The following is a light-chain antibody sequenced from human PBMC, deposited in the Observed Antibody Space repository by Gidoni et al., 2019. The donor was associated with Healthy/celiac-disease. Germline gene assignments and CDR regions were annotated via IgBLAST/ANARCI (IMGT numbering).Light chain of an antibody. V-gene: IGKV4-1*01. CDR1: RTLLRTPDNRNC. CDR2: EAS. CDR3: QQYFSNPMCT. J-gene: IGKJ2*02. Sequence: DIVMTQSPDSPALSLGERATITCKSSRTLLRTPDNRNCLAWYQLKPGQPPKLLIYEASTRESGVPDRVSGSGSGTDFTLTISSLQAEDVAVDYCQQYFSNPMCTFGQXTKLEI.